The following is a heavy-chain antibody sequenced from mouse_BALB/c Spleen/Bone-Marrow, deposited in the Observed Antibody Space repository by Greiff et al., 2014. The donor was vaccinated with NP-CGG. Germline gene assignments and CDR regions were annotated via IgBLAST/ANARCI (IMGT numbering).Heavy chain of an antibody. CDR1: GFNIKDTY. D-gene: IGHD1-1*01. CDR2: IDPANGNT. J-gene: IGHJ2*01. Sequence: EVQLVESGAELVKPGASVKLSCTASGFNIKDTYVHWVKQRPEQGLEWIGRIDPANGNTKYDPKFQGKATITADTSSNTAYLQLSGLTSEDAAVYYCASYYYGHYFDYWGQGTTLTVSS. V-gene: IGHV14-3*02. CDR3: ASYYYGHYFDY.